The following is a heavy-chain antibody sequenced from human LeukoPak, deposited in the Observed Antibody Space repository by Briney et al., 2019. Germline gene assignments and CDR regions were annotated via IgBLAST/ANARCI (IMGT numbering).Heavy chain of an antibody. J-gene: IGHJ4*02. D-gene: IGHD2-2*01. CDR3: ARDERRYCSDSSCYPGDY. CDR2: IKQDGSEK. V-gene: IGHV3-7*01. Sequence: GGSLRPSCAVSGFSVSGYWMTWVRQAPGKGLEWVANIKQDGSEKNYVDSVKGRSTISRDNAKNSVYLQIDSLRAEDTAVYYCARDERRYCSDSSCYPGDYWGQGTLVTVSS. CDR1: GFSVSGYW.